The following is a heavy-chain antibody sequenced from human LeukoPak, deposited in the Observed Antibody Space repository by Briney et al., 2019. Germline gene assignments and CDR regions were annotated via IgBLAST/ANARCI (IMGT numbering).Heavy chain of an antibody. V-gene: IGHV4-34*01. Sequence: SETLSLTCAVYGGSFSGCYWSWIRQPPGKGLEWIGEINHSGSTNYNPSLKSRVTISVDTSKNQFSLKLSSVTAADTAVYYCARYNWNYGRSAFDIWGQGTMVTVSS. CDR1: GGSFSGCY. CDR3: ARYNWNYGRSAFDI. J-gene: IGHJ3*02. D-gene: IGHD1-7*01. CDR2: INHSGST.